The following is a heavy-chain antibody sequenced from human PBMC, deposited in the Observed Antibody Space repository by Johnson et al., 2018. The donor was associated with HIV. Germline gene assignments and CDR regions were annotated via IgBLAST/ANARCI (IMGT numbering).Heavy chain of an antibody. CDR2: ISYDGSNK. V-gene: IGHV3-30-3*01. CDR1: GFTFSSYA. Sequence: QVQLVESGGDLVQPGGSLRLSCAASGFTFSSYAMHWVRQAPGKGLEWVAVISYDGSNKYYADSVKGRFTISRDNSKNTLYLQMNSLRAEDTAVYYCARDLPRIRIPTKDDAFDIWGQGTMVTVSS. CDR3: ARDLPRIRIPTKDDAFDI. D-gene: IGHD1-26*01. J-gene: IGHJ3*02.